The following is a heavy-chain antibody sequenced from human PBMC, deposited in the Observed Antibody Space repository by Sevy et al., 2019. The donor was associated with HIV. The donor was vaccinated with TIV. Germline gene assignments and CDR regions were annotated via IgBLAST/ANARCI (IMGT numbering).Heavy chain of an antibody. CDR1: GYTFTGYY. J-gene: IGHJ4*02. V-gene: IGHV1-2*02. CDR3: ARAPPYYDFWSGYYDY. CDR2: INPNSGGT. D-gene: IGHD3-3*01. Sequence: ASVKVSCKASGYTFTGYYMHWVRQAPGQGLEWMGWINPNSGGTNYAQKFQGRVTMTRDTSISTAYMELGRLRSDDTAVYYCARAPPYYDFWSGYYDYWGQGTLVTVSS.